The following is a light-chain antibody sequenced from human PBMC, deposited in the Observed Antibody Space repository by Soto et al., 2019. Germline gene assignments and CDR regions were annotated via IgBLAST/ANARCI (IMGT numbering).Light chain of an antibody. Sequence: IVMTQSPATLSVSPGERATLSCRASENVNNNLAWYQQKPGQAPRLLIHAISTRANGVPARFSGSGSGTEFTLTISSLQSEDFALYYCQQYNAWRTFGQGTKVDI. V-gene: IGKV3-15*01. J-gene: IGKJ1*01. CDR3: QQYNAWRT. CDR2: AIS. CDR1: ENVNNN.